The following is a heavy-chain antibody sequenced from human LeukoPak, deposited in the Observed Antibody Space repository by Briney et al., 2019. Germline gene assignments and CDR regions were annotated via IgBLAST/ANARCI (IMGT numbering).Heavy chain of an antibody. D-gene: IGHD3-10*01. J-gene: IGHJ4*02. CDR3: ARDPNYGSGSYADY. CDR2: ISSGGSTI. CDR1: EFTFSNYE. V-gene: IGHV3-48*03. Sequence: GGSLRLSCAASEFTFSNYEMNWVRQAPGKGLEWVSYISSGGSTIYYADSVKDRFTISRDNAKNSLYLQMNSLRAEDTAVYYCARDPNYGSGSYADYWGQGTLVTLSS.